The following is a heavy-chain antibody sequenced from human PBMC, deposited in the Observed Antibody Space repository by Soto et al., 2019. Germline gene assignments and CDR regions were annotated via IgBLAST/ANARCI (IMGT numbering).Heavy chain of an antibody. V-gene: IGHV3-15*07. D-gene: IGHD2-15*01. Sequence: EVQLVESGGGLVKPGGSLRLSCVASGFSITNAWMNWVRQAPGKGLEWVGGIKRKIDGETTDYAAPVKGRFTISRDDSKNMLYLQMNSLKADDTALYYCTTGSVEGVWGQGTTVTVSS. J-gene: IGHJ6*02. CDR1: GFSITNAW. CDR2: IKRKIDGETT. CDR3: TTGSVEGV.